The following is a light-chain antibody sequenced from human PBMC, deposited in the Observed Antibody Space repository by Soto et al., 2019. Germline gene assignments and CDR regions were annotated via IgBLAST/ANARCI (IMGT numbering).Light chain of an antibody. V-gene: IGKV2-24*01. J-gene: IGKJ1*01. Sequence: VLTQTPLSSPVTLGQPASISCRSSQSLVHDNGDTYLNWLQQRPGQPPRLLIYKISDRVSGVPDRFSGSGAGTDFTLRISRVEPEDVAIYYCMQATHFPRTFGQGTKVEIK. CDR2: KIS. CDR3: MQATHFPRT. CDR1: QSLVHDNGDTY.